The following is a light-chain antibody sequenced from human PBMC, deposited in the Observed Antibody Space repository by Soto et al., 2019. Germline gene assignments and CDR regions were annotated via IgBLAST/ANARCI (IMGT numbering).Light chain of an antibody. J-gene: IGKJ1*01. V-gene: IGKV3-20*01. CDR3: QQYYASSWT. CDR2: AAS. CDR1: QSISSTY. Sequence: EIVLTQSPGTLSLSPGERATLSCRASQSISSTYFAWYRQKPGQAPRLLIYAASSRATGVPVRFSGSGSGTDFTLTISRLEPEDFAVYYCQQYYASSWTFGQGTRVEIK.